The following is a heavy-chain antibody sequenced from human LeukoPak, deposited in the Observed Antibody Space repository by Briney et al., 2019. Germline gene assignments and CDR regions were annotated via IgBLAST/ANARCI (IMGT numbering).Heavy chain of an antibody. CDR3: TRTYSSGWLNYFDY. D-gene: IGHD6-19*01. Sequence: GSLRLSFAASGFTFSGSAMHWVRQASREGLEWVGRIRSKANSYATAYAASVKGRFTISRDDSKNTAYLQMNSLKTEDTAVYYCTRTYSSGWLNYFDYWGQGTLVTVSS. V-gene: IGHV3-73*01. J-gene: IGHJ4*02. CDR1: GFTFSGSA. CDR2: IRSKANSYAT.